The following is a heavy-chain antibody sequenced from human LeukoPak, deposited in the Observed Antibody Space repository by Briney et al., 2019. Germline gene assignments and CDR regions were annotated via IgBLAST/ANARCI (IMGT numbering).Heavy chain of an antibody. V-gene: IGHV4-34*01. CDR1: GGSFSGYY. D-gene: IGHD3-10*01. J-gene: IGHJ4*02. Sequence: SETLSLTCAVYGGSFSGYYWSWIRQPPGKGLEWIGEINHSGSTNYNPSLKSRVTISVDTSKNQFPLKLSSVTAADTAVYYCARGSPGKITMDRGVSFDYWGPGTLVTVSS. CDR3: ARGSPGKITMDRGVSFDY. CDR2: INHSGST.